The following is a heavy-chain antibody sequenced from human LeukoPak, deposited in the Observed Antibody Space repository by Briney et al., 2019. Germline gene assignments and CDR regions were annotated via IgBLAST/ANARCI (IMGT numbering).Heavy chain of an antibody. V-gene: IGHV3-23*01. CDR2: ISGSGGST. CDR1: GFTFSSYA. D-gene: IGHD3-9*01. J-gene: IGHJ3*02. Sequence: GGSLRLSCAASGFTFSSYAMSWVRQAPGKGLEWVSAISGSGGSTYYADSVKGRFTISRDNSKNTLYLQMNSLRAADTAVYYCAKVKGLYYDILTGYYRGDAFDIWGQGTMVTVSS. CDR3: AKVKGLYYDILTGYYRGDAFDI.